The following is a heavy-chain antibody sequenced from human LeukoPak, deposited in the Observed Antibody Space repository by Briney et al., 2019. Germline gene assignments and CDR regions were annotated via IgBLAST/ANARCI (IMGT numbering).Heavy chain of an antibody. J-gene: IGHJ4*02. CDR2: INHSGST. D-gene: IGHD3-22*01. CDR3: ARESEYYYDSSGYYYLNYFDY. CDR1: GGSFSGYY. Sequence: PSETLSLTCAVYGGSFSGYYWSWIRQPPGKGLEWIGEINHSGSTNYNPSLKSRVTISVDTSKDQFSLKLSSVNAADTAVYYCARESEYYYDSSGYYYLNYFDYWGQGTLVTVS. V-gene: IGHV4-34*01.